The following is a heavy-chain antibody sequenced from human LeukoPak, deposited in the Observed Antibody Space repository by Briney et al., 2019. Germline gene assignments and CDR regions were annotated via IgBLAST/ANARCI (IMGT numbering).Heavy chain of an antibody. CDR2: INPSGGST. Sequence: GASVKVSCKASGYTFTSYYMHWVRQAPGQGLEWMGIINPSGGSTSYAQKFQGRVTMTRDTSISTAYMELSRLRSDDTAVYYCARAGSTPPMVRGLYTPPDYWGQGTLVTVSS. J-gene: IGHJ4*02. CDR1: GYTFTSYY. V-gene: IGHV1-46*01. CDR3: ARAGSTPPMVRGLYTPPDY. D-gene: IGHD3-10*01.